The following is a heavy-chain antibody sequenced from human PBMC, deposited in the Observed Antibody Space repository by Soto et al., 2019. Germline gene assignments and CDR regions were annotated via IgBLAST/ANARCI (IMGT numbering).Heavy chain of an antibody. CDR2: ISSSSSYI. D-gene: IGHD3-22*01. J-gene: IGHJ5*02. Sequence: GGSLRLSCAASGFTFSSYSMNWVRQAPGKGLEWVSSISSSSSYIYYADSVKGRFTISRDNAKNSLYLQMNSLRAEDTAVYYCARDVTSSTYYYLSPGGFDPWGQGTLVTVSS. CDR3: ARDVTSSTYYYLSPGGFDP. V-gene: IGHV3-21*01. CDR1: GFTFSSYS.